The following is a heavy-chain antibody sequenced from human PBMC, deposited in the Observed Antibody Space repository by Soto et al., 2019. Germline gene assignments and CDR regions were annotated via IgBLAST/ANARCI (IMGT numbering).Heavy chain of an antibody. J-gene: IGHJ4*02. CDR3: AREEGYSYGYFFY. D-gene: IGHD5-18*01. V-gene: IGHV4-30-4*01. Sequence: SSETLSLTCTVSGGSISSGDYYWSWIRQPPGKGLEWIGYIYYSGSTYYNPSLKSRVTISVDTSKNQFSLKLSSVTAADTAVYYCAREEGYSYGYFFYWGQGTLVTVSS. CDR2: IYYSGST. CDR1: GGSISSGDYY.